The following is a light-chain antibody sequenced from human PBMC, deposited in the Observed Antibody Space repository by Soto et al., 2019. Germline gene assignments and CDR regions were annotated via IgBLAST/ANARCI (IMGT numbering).Light chain of an antibody. V-gene: IGLV2-23*02. Sequence: QSALTQPASVSGSPGQSITISCTGASSDVGSYKFVSWYQQHTGKAPKLMIYEVTKRPSGVSNRFSGSESGNTASLTISGLQAEDEADYYFGSYVRSYTFVVFGGGTKLTVL. CDR1: SSDVGSYKF. J-gene: IGLJ2*01. CDR3: GSYVRSYTFVV. CDR2: EVT.